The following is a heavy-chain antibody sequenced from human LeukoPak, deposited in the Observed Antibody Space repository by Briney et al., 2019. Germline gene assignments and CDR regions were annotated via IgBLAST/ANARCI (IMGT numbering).Heavy chain of an antibody. Sequence: ASVKVSSKASGYTFTGYYMYRVRRPPGQRVGGRGWINPNSGGTNYTQKFQGRVTMTRDTSISTDYTELSRLRSDEPDVVSCSCGASSDRYWGQGALVTVSS. CDR2: INPNSGGT. CDR3: SCGASSDRY. D-gene: IGHD1-26*01. J-gene: IGHJ4*02. CDR1: GYTFTGYY. V-gene: IGHV1-2*02.